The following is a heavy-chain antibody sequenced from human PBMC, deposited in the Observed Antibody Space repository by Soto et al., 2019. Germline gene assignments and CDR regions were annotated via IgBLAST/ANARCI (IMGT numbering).Heavy chain of an antibody. J-gene: IGHJ4*02. V-gene: IGHV4-39*01. CDR1: RGSISSTSYY. Sequence: SETLSLTCTVSRGSISSTSYYWGWIRQPPGKGLEWIGSIYYSGSSSYNPSLKSRVSISVATSKNQFSLKLSSVTAADTAVYYCARHVGGEPWLVREIDFWGQGTLVTVSS. D-gene: IGHD6-19*01. CDR2: IYYSGSS. CDR3: ARHVGGEPWLVREIDF.